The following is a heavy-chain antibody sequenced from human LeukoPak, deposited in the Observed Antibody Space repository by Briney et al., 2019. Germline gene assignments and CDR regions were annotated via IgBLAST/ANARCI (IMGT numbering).Heavy chain of an antibody. CDR2: IYSGGST. D-gene: IGHD4-23*01. J-gene: IGHJ4*02. Sequence: GGSLRLSCAASGFTVSSNYMSWVRQAPGKGLEWGSVIYSGGSTYYADPVKGRFTISRDNSKNTLYLQMNSLRVEDTAVYYCARGIGGNSVAYHYWGQGTLVTVSS. V-gene: IGHV3-53*01. CDR1: GFTVSSNY. CDR3: ARGIGGNSVAYHY.